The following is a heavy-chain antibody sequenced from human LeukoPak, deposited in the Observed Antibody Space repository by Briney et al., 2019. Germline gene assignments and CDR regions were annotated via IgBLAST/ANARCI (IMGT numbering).Heavy chain of an antibody. D-gene: IGHD4-17*01. CDR2: IYHSGST. CDR1: GYSISSGYY. CDR3: AASGDYGDFYFDY. Sequence: SETLSLTCTVSGYSISSGYYWGWIRQPPGKGLEWIGSIYHSGSTYYNPSLKSRVTISVDTSMNQFSLKVSSVTAADTAVYYCAASGDYGDFYFDYWGQGTLVTVSS. V-gene: IGHV4-38-2*02. J-gene: IGHJ4*02.